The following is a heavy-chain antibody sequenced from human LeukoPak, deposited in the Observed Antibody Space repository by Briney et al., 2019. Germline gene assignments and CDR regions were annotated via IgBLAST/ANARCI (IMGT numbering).Heavy chain of an antibody. CDR3: AREYCSSTSCYTGYNWFDP. D-gene: IGHD2-2*02. CDR2: INPNSGGT. J-gene: IGHJ5*02. Sequence: GASVKVSCKASGYTFTGYYLHWVRQAPGQGLEWMGWINPNSGGTNYAQKFQGRVTMTRDTSISTAYMELSRLRSDDTAVYYCAREYCSSTSCYTGYNWFDPWGQGTLVTVSS. CDR1: GYTFTGYY. V-gene: IGHV1-2*02.